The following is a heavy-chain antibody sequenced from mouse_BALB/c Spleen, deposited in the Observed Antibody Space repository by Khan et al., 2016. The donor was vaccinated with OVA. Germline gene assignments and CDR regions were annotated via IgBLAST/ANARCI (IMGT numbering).Heavy chain of an antibody. J-gene: IGHJ4*01. V-gene: IGHV1-18*01. CDR2: INPHTGGT. D-gene: IGHD1-1*02. CDR3: ARRGLSHYAMDY. Sequence: VQLKQSGPELMKPGASMKMSCKASGYSFTDYTMNWVKQSHGKNLEWIGLINPHTGGTSDNQKFKGKATLTVDKSSSTAYMELLSLTSEDSAVYYCARRGLSHYAMDYWGQGTSVTVSS. CDR1: GYSFTDYT.